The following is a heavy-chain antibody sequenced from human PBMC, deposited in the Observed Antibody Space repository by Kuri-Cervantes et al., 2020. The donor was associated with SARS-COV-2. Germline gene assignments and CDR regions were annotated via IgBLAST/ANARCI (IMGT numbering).Heavy chain of an antibody. Sequence: ESLKISCTVSGGSISSYYWSWIRQPPGKGLEWIGYIYYSGSTNYNPSLKSRVTISVDTSKNQFSLKLSSVTAADTAVYYCARWPSRQQLGIDYWGQGTLVTVSS. CDR2: IYYSGST. D-gene: IGHD6-13*01. J-gene: IGHJ4*02. CDR1: GGSISSYY. V-gene: IGHV4-59*01. CDR3: ARWPSRQQLGIDY.